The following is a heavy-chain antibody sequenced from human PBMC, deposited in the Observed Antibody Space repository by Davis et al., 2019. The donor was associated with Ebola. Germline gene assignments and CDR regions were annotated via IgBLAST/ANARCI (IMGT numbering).Heavy chain of an antibody. J-gene: IGHJ6*02. CDR2: IIPILGIA. V-gene: IGHV1-69*04. CDR3: AREVPAAIEGDYYYYYGMDV. CDR1: GGTFSSYA. Sequence: SVKVSCKASGGTFSSYAISWVRQAPGQGLEWMGRIIPILGIANYAQKFQGRVTITADKSTSTAYMELSSLRSEDTAVYYCAREVPAAIEGDYYYYYGMDVWGQGTTVTVSS. D-gene: IGHD2-2*02.